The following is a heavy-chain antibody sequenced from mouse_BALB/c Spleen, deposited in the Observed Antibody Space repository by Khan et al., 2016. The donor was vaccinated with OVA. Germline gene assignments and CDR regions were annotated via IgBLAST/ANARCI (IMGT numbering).Heavy chain of an antibody. CDR3: ARDYWFAY. CDR2: ISSGATT. J-gene: IGHJ3*01. V-gene: IGHV5-6-5*01. Sequence: EVMLVESGGGLVKPGGSLKLSCAASGFTFSNYGVSWVRQTPEKRLEWVASISSGATTYYPDSVKGRFTISSDNARTILYLQMSRLRSEDTAMYDFARDYWFAYWGQGPLVTVSA. CDR1: GFTFSNYG.